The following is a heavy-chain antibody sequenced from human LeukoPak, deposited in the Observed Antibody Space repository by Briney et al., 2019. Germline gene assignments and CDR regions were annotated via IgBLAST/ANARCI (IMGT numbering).Heavy chain of an antibody. CDR3: ARGLYYFDY. D-gene: IGHD3/OR15-3a*01. J-gene: IGHJ4*02. V-gene: IGHV1-2*06. CDR1: EYTFTAYY. Sequence: GASMKVSCKASEYTFTAYYIHWVRQAPGQGLEWVGRINPNTGVTNYAQKFQDRVTMTRDTSISTAYMELSRLRSDDTAVYYCARGLYYFDYWGQGTLVTVSS. CDR2: INPNTGVT.